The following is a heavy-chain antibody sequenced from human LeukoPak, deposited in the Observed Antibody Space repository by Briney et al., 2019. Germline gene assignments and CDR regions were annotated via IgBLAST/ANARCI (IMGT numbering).Heavy chain of an antibody. D-gene: IGHD3-3*01. J-gene: IGHJ3*02. CDR2: MNPNSGNT. V-gene: IGHV1-8*03. CDR1: GYTFTSYD. CDR3: AKRFLGAGGGGVLYDAFDI. Sequence: ASVKVSCKASGYTFTSYDINWVRQATGQGLEWMGWMNPNSGNTGYAQKFQGRVTITRNTSISTAYMELSSLRAEDTAVYYCAKRFLGAGGGGVLYDAFDIWGQGTMVTVSS.